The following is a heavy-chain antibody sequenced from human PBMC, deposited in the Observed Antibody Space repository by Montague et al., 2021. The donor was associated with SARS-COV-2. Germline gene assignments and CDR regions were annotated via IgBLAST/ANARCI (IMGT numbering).Heavy chain of an antibody. CDR3: ARGASDWLLWGYGMDV. CDR2: ISSSCSTI. D-gene: IGHD3/OR15-3a*01. J-gene: IGHJ6*02. V-gene: IGHV3-48*03. CDR1: GFTFSSYE. Sequence: SLRLSCAASGFTFSSYEMNWVRQAPGKGLEWVSYISSSCSTIYXXXSXXXRFTISRDNAKNSLYLQMNSLRVEDTAVYYCARGASDWLLWGYGMDVWGQGTTVTVSS.